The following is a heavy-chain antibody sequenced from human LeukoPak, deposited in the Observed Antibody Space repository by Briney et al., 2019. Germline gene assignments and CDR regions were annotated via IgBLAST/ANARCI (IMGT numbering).Heavy chain of an antibody. Sequence: GGSLRLSCAASGFTLSSYAMSWVRQAPGKGLEWVSAISDTGNTYHADSVKGRFTISRVSSKNTLFLQMNRLRSEDAAVYYCAKAPVTTCRGAFCYPFDYWGLGTLVTVSS. CDR1: GFTLSSYA. J-gene: IGHJ4*02. V-gene: IGHV3-23*01. D-gene: IGHD2-15*01. CDR3: AKAPVTTCRGAFCYPFDY. CDR2: ISDTGNT.